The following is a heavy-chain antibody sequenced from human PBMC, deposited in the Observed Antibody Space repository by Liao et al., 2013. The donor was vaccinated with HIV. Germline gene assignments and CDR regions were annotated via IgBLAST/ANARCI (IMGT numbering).Heavy chain of an antibody. V-gene: IGHV4-34*01. CDR3: ANGGYDRSGYYTLAFDI. CDR1: GESFSGYY. D-gene: IGHD3-22*01. J-gene: IGHJ3*02. CDR2: INHSGST. Sequence: QVQLQQWGAGLLKPSETLSLTCAVYGESFSGYYWSWIRQPPGKGLEWIGEINHSGSTNYNPSLKSRVTISVDTSKNQFSLKLSSVTAADTAVYYCANGGYDRSGYYTLAFDIWGQGTMVTVSS.